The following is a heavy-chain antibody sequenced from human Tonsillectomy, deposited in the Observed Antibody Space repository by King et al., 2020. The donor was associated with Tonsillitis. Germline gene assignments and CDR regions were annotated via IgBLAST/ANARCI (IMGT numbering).Heavy chain of an antibody. CDR3: AKERGYCSSAICSPFDY. Sequence: VQLVESGGGLVQPGGSLRLSCVASGFPLRNYALSWVRQAPGKGLEWVSGISGSGHSTYYADSVKGRFTISRDNSKNTLFLQMNSLRGEDTAIYYFAKERGYCSSAICSPFDYWGQGTLVTVSS. V-gene: IGHV3-23*04. J-gene: IGHJ4*02. D-gene: IGHD2-2*01. CDR2: ISGSGHST. CDR1: GFPLRNYA.